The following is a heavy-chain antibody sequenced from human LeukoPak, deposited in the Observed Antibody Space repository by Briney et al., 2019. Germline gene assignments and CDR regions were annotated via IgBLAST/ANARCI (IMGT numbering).Heavy chain of an antibody. J-gene: IGHJ4*02. Sequence: GGSLRLSCAASGFTFSSSAMSWVRQAPGKGLEWVSSISGSGSGGSTYYADSVKGRFTISRDNSKNTLYLQMNSLRAEDTAVYYCARDQPPSPSSGGGSSWGQGTLVTVSS. CDR1: GFTFSSSA. V-gene: IGHV3-23*01. CDR3: ARDQPPSPSSGGGSS. CDR2: ISGSGSGGST. D-gene: IGHD2-15*01.